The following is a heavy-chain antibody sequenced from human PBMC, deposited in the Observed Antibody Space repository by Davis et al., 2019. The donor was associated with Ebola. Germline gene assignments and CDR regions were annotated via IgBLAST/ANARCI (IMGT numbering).Heavy chain of an antibody. CDR1: GGSISSSNW. D-gene: IGHD1-26*01. CDR3: ARGGGSYSYGMDV. J-gene: IGHJ6*02. Sequence: MPSETLSLTCAVSGGSISSSNWWSWVRQPPGKGLEWIGEIYHSGSTNYNPSLKSRVTISVDKSKNQFSLKLSSVTAADTAVYYCARGGGSYSYGMDVWGQGTTVTVS. V-gene: IGHV4-4*02. CDR2: IYHSGST.